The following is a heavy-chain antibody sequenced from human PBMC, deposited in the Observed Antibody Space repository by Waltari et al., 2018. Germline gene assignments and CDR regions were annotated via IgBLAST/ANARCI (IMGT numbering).Heavy chain of an antibody. CDR1: GFTFSNFG. D-gene: IGHD2-2*02. CDR3: AKDAFGNTYLDF. Sequence: QVNLVESGGGVVQPGGSLRLSCATSGFTFSNFGMHWVRQAPGKGLGVVAFIWFDGSDKFYADSVRGRFTISRDNSARTLYLDMDSLRLDDTAMYYCAKDAFGNTYLDFWGQGTLVTVSS. V-gene: IGHV3-30*02. CDR2: IWFDGSDK. J-gene: IGHJ4*02.